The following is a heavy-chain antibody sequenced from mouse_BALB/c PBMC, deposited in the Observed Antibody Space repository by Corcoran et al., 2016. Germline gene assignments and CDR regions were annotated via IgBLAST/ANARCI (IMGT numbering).Heavy chain of an antibody. CDR2: ISYDGSN. D-gene: IGHD1-1*01. V-gene: IGHV3-6*02. CDR1: GYSITRGYY. CDR3: ARDYYGSSYFDY. Sequence: DVQLKESGPGLVKPSQSLSLTCSVTGYSITRGYYWNWIRQFPGNKLEWMGYISYDGSNNYNPSLKNRISITRDTSKNQFFLKLNSVTTEDTATYYCARDYYGSSYFDYWGQGTTLTVSS. J-gene: IGHJ2*01.